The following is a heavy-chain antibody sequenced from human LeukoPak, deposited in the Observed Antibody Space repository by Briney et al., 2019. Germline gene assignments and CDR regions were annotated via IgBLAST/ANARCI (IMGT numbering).Heavy chain of an antibody. Sequence: GGSLRLSCAASGFTFSSYAMSWVRQAPGKGLEWVSAISGSGGSTYYADSVKGRFTISRDNSKNTLYLQMNSLRAEDTAVYYCAKDSEQWLVVDYFDYWGQGTLVTVSS. CDR3: AKDSEQWLVVDYFDY. J-gene: IGHJ4*02. V-gene: IGHV3-23*01. CDR2: ISGSGGST. D-gene: IGHD6-19*01. CDR1: GFTFSSYA.